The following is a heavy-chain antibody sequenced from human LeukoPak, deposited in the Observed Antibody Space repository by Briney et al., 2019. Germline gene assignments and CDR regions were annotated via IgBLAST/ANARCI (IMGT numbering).Heavy chain of an antibody. J-gene: IGHJ4*02. CDR3: AKYYDVRGLMGVILSHFEY. V-gene: IGHV3-23*01. CDR2: ISGSGGGT. CDR1: GFTFSSYA. D-gene: IGHD3-10*02. Sequence: GGSLRLSCAASGFTFSSYAMSWVRQAPGKGLEWVSAISGSGGGTSYADSVKGRFTISRDNSKNTLYLQMKSLRAADTAVYYCAKYYDVRGLMGVILSHFEYWGQGTLVTVSS.